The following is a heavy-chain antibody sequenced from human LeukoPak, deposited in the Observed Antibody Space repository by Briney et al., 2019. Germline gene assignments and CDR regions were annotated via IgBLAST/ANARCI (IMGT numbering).Heavy chain of an antibody. Sequence: GGSLRLSCAASGFTFSSYWMSWVRQAPGKGLEWVANIKQDGSEKYYVDSVKGRFTISRDNAKNSLYLQMNSLRAEDTAVYYCARDNEYCSSTSCYPNNWFDPWGQGTLVTVSS. CDR2: IKQDGSEK. J-gene: IGHJ5*02. CDR1: GFTFSSYW. D-gene: IGHD2-2*01. CDR3: ARDNEYCSSTSCYPNNWFDP. V-gene: IGHV3-7*01.